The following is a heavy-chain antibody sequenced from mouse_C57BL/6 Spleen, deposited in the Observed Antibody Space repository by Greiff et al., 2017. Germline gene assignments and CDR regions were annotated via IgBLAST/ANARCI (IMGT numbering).Heavy chain of an antibody. CDR2: IRSKSNNYAT. Sequence: EVKLLESGGGLVQPKGSLKLSCAASGFSFNTYAMNWVRQAPGKGLEWVARIRSKSNNYATYYADSVKDRFTISRDDSESMLYLQMNNLNTEDTAMYYCVRQNDYDGDAMDDWGQGTSVTVSS. J-gene: IGHJ4*01. V-gene: IGHV10-1*01. CDR3: VRQNDYDGDAMDD. CDR1: GFSFNTYA. D-gene: IGHD2-4*01.